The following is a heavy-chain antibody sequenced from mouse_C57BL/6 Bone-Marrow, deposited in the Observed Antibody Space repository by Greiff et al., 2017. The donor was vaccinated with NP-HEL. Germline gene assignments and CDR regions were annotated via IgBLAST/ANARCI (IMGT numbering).Heavy chain of an antibody. J-gene: IGHJ4*01. CDR1: GYSITSGYY. CDR3: ERGVGFITTVVATGYYAMDY. Sequence: ESGPGLVKPSQSLSLTCSVTGYSITSGYYWNWIRQFPGNKLEWMGYISYDGSNNYNPSLKNRISITRDTSKNKFFLKLNSVTTEDTATYYCERGVGFITTVVATGYYAMDYWGQGTSVTVSS. D-gene: IGHD1-1*01. V-gene: IGHV3-6*01. CDR2: ISYDGSN.